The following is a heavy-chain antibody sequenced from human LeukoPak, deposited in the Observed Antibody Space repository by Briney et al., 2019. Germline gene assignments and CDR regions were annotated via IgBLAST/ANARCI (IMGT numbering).Heavy chain of an antibody. V-gene: IGHV3-30*02. D-gene: IGHD5-12*01. CDR2: IRYDGSNK. Sequence: GGSLRLSCAASGFTFSSYGMHWVRQAPGKGLEWVAFIRYDGSNKYYADSAKGRFTISRDNSKNTLYLQMNSLRAEDTAVYYCARPAGYDFAFDIWGQGTMVTVSS. CDR3: ARPAGYDFAFDI. J-gene: IGHJ3*02. CDR1: GFTFSSYG.